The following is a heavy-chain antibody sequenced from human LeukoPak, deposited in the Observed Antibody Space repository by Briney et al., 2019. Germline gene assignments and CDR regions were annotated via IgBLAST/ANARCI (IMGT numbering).Heavy chain of an antibody. J-gene: IGHJ4*02. D-gene: IGHD6-6*01. V-gene: IGHV1-18*03. CDR1: GYTFTSYG. CDR2: IRGYNGNT. CDR3: ARDISSYSSSE. Sequence: ASVKVSCKASGYTFTSYGISWLRQAPGQGLEGMGWIRGYNGNTNYVEKFQGRVTMTTDTSTSTAYMELRSLRSDDMAVYYCARDISSYSSSEWGQGTLVTVSS.